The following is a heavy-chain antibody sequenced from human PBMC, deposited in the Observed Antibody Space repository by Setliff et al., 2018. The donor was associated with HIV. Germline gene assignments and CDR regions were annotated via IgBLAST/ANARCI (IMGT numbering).Heavy chain of an antibody. D-gene: IGHD4-4*01. V-gene: IGHV3-23*01. CDR1: GIIFTKCG. Sequence: GGSLRLSCAASGIIFTKCGLSWVRQAPGKGPEWISGIGGTGDSTFYADSVKGRFTISRDNSENTVYLQMNGLRAGDTAVYYCAKEHDYSNYKVPYYFDYWGQGTLVTVSS. J-gene: IGHJ4*02. CDR3: AKEHDYSNYKVPYYFDY. CDR2: IGGTGDST.